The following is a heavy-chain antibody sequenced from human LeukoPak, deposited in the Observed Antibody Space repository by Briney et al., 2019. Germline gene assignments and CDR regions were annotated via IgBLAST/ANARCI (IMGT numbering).Heavy chain of an antibody. CDR1: GFTFSRYW. J-gene: IGHJ4*02. CDR2: INPDGSTT. CDR3: ARQAGYSSGWVSYYFDY. D-gene: IGHD6-19*01. V-gene: IGHV3-74*01. Sequence: SGGSLRLSCAASGFTFSRYWIHWVRQAPGKGLEWVSRINPDGSTTTYADSVKGRFTISRDNVKNTVYLQMNSLRVEDTAVYYCARQAGYSSGWVSYYFDYWGQGALVTVSS.